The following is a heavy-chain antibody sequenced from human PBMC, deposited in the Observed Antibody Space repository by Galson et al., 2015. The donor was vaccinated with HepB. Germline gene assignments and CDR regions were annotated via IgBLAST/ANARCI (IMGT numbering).Heavy chain of an antibody. V-gene: IGHV1-3*01. CDR3: ARGPRQLVPQQNWFDP. CDR1: GYTFTSYA. D-gene: IGHD6-6*01. CDR2: INAGNGNT. J-gene: IGHJ5*02. Sequence: SVKVSCKASGYTFTSYAMHWVRQAPGQRLEWMGWINAGNGNTKYSQKFQGRVTITRDTSASTAYMELSSLRSEDTAVYYCARGPRQLVPQQNWFDPWGQGTLVTVSS.